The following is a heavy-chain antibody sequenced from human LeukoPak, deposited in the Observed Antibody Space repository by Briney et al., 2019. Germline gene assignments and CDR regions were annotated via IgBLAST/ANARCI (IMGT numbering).Heavy chain of an antibody. D-gene: IGHD3-3*01. J-gene: IGHJ4*02. V-gene: IGHV4-31*03. Sequence: SETLSLTCTVSGGSIGSGGYYWSWIRQHPGKGLEWIGYIYYSGSTYYNPSLKSRVTISVDTSKNQFSLKLSSVTAADTAVYYCAREGVAMVDYWGQGTLVTVSS. CDR1: GGSIGSGGYY. CDR3: AREGVAMVDY. CDR2: IYYSGST.